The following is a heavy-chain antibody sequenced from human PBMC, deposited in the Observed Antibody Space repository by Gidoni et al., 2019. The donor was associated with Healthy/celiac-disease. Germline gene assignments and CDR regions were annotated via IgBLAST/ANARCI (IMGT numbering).Heavy chain of an antibody. D-gene: IGHD3-22*01. V-gene: IGHV5-10-1*03. CDR1: GYSFTSSW. CDR2: IDPSDSYT. Sequence: EVQLVQSGAAVQKPGDSLRISCNGSGYSFTSSWIRWVRQMPGKGLEWMGRIDPSDSYTNYSPSFQGHVTISADKSISTAYLQWSSLKASDTAMYYCLLHYYDSSGYYYLGDAFDIWGQGTMVTVSS. J-gene: IGHJ3*02. CDR3: LLHYYDSSGYYYLGDAFDI.